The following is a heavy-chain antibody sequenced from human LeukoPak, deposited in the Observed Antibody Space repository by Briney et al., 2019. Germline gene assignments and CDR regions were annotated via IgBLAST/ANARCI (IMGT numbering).Heavy chain of an antibody. CDR3: ARGSGWPNWFDP. CDR2: ISYDGSNK. CDR1: GFTFSSYA. D-gene: IGHD6-19*01. V-gene: IGHV3-30*04. J-gene: IGHJ5*02. Sequence: PGRSLRLSCAASGFTFSSYAMHWVRQAPGKGLEWVAVISYDGSNKYYADSVKGRFTISRDNSKNTLYLQMNSLRAEDTAVYYCARGSGWPNWFDPWGQGTLVTVSS.